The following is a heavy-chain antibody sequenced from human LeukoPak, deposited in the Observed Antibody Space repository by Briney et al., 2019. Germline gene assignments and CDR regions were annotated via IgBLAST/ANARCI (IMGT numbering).Heavy chain of an antibody. CDR3: ARVPGSVYYYYYMDV. D-gene: IGHD3-10*01. CDR1: GGSISSSSYY. V-gene: IGHV4-39*01. J-gene: IGHJ6*03. Sequence: PSETLSLTCTVSGGSISSSSYYWGWIRQPPGKGLEWIGSIYYSGSTYYNPSLKSRVTISVDTSKNQFSLKLSSVTAADTAVYYCARVPGSVYYYYYMDVWGKGTTVTVSS. CDR2: IYYSGST.